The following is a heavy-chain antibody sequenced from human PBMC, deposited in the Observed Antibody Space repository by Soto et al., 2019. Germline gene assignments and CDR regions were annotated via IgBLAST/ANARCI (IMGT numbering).Heavy chain of an antibody. CDR1: GGSFSGYY. D-gene: IGHD3-3*01. J-gene: IGHJ6*03. CDR3: ARLVGSSYDFWSGPRSYYMDV. V-gene: IGHV4-34*01. Sequence: QVQLQQWGAGLLKPSETLSLTCAVYGGSFSGYYWSWIRQPPGKGLEWIGEINHSGSTNYNPSLKSRVTISVDTSKNQFSLKLSSVTAADTAVYYCARLVGSSYDFWSGPRSYYMDVWGKGTTVTVSS. CDR2: INHSGST.